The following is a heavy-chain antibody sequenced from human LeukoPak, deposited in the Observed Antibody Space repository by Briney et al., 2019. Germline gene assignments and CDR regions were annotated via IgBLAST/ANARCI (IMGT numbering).Heavy chain of an antibody. J-gene: IGHJ4*02. CDR2: ISYDGSNK. Sequence: PGGSLRLSCAASGFTFSSYAMHWVRQAPGKGLEWVAVISYDGSNKYYADSVKGRFTISRDNSKNTLYLQMNSLRAEDTAVYYCARVPEYSSGWYYYWGQGTLVTVSS. CDR1: GFTFSSYA. D-gene: IGHD6-19*01. V-gene: IGHV3-30-3*01. CDR3: ARVPEYSSGWYYY.